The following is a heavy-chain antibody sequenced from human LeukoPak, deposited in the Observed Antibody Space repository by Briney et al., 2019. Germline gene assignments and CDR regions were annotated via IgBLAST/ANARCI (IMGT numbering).Heavy chain of an antibody. CDR2: ISAYHGNT. D-gene: IGHD3-10*01. Sequence: GASVKLSRKASGFSFGISWVRQAPGQGVAWMGWISAYHGNTNYAQKLQGRVTMTTDTSTSTAYMELRSLRSDDTAVYYCARDGSGTWNDYWGQGTLVTVSS. V-gene: IGHV1-18*01. CDR3: ARDGSGTWNDY. CDR1: GFSFG. J-gene: IGHJ4*02.